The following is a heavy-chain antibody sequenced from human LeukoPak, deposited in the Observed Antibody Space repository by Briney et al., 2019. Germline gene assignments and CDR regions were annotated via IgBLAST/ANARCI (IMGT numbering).Heavy chain of an antibody. CDR2: ISSSSSTI. Sequence: GGSLRLSCAASGFTFSSYAMSWVRQAPGKGLEWVSYISSSSSTIYYADSVKGRFTISRDNAKNSLYLQMNSLRAEDTAVYYCARLPRITMIDDAFDIWGQGTMVTVSS. CDR3: ARLPRITMIDDAFDI. D-gene: IGHD3-22*01. CDR1: GFTFSSYA. V-gene: IGHV3-48*01. J-gene: IGHJ3*02.